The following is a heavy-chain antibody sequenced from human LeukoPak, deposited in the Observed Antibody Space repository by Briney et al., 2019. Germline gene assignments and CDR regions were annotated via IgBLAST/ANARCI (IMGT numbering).Heavy chain of an antibody. D-gene: IGHD6-13*01. Sequence: PGGSLRLSCAASGFTFSSNYMSWVRQAPGKGLEWVSVIYSGGSTYYADSVKGRFTISRDNSKNTLYLQMNSLRAEDTAVYYCAREIAAAGTSWYFDFWGRGTLVTVSS. CDR2: IYSGGST. CDR3: AREIAAAGTSWYFDF. CDR1: GFTFSSNY. J-gene: IGHJ2*01. V-gene: IGHV3-66*01.